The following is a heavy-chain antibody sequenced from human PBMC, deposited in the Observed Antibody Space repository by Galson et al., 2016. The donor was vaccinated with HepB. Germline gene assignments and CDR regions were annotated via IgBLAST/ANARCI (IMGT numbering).Heavy chain of an antibody. V-gene: IGHV3-7*03. CDR2: INQDGSEK. J-gene: IGHJ4*02. CDR3: AKGGRAFYFDH. CDR1: GFTFSRLW. D-gene: IGHD3-16*01. Sequence: SLRLSCAASGFTFSRLWMTWVRQAPGKGLEWVAHINQDGSEKYYVDSVKGRFAISRDNSKNSVYLQMNSLRAEDTAVYFCAKGGRAFYFDHWGQGALVTVSS.